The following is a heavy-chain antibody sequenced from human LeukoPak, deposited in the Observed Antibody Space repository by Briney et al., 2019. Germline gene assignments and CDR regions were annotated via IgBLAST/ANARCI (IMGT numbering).Heavy chain of an antibody. Sequence: SETLSLTCAVSGGSISSSNWWSWVRQPPGEGLECVGEIYHSGSTNYNPSLKSRVTISVDTSKNQFSLKLNSVPAEDPAVYYCARHSGSYCFGCAFDIWGEGEMVTVSS. CDR2: IYHSGST. D-gene: IGHD1-26*01. CDR3: ARHSGSYCFGCAFDI. J-gene: IGHJ3*02. CDR1: GGSISSSNW. V-gene: IGHV4-4*02.